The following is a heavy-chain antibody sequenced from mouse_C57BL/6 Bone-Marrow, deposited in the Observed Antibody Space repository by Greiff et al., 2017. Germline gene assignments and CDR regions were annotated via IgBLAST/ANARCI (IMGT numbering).Heavy chain of an antibody. D-gene: IGHD1-1*01. Sequence: LQESGAELARPGASVKLSCKASGYTFTSSGISWVKQRTGQGLEWIGEIYPRSGNTYYNEKFKGKATLTADKSSSTAYMELRSLTSEDSAVYCCARGYGSSPWYFDVWGTGTTVTVSS. J-gene: IGHJ1*03. CDR1: GYTFTSSG. CDR2: IYPRSGNT. CDR3: ARGYGSSPWYFDV. V-gene: IGHV1-81*01.